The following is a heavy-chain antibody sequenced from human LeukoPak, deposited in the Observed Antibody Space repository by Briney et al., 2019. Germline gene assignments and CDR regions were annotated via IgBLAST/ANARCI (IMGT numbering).Heavy chain of an antibody. D-gene: IGHD3-3*01. J-gene: IGHJ4*02. V-gene: IGHV1-2*06. CDR3: ATESGSKYYDFWSGQLSY. CDR2: INPNSGGT. Sequence: ASVKVSCKASGYTFTGYYMHWVRQAPGQGLEWMGRINPNSGGTNYAQKFQGGVTMTRATSISTAYMELSRLRSDDTAVYYCATESGSKYYDFWSGQLSYWGQGTLVTVSS. CDR1: GYTFTGYY.